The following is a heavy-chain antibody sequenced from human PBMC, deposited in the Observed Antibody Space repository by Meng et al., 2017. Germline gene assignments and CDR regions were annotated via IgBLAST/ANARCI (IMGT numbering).Heavy chain of an antibody. CDR1: GYNFPDYY. Sequence: VQLVQSGAEVKKPGASVKFSCKPSGYNFPDYYIHWVRRAPGQGLEWMGRINPKSGDTHYAQKFQARVTMTGDTSISTAYMELSGLRSDDTAMYYCARDEDISAAGKLFGDYWGQGTQVTVSS. J-gene: IGHJ4*02. V-gene: IGHV1-2*06. CDR3: ARDEDISAAGKLFGDY. D-gene: IGHD6-25*01. CDR2: INPKSGDT.